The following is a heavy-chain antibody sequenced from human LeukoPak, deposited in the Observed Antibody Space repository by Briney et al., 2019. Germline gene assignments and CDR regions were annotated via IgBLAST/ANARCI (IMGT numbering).Heavy chain of an antibody. CDR2: ISYDGSNK. Sequence: GGSLRLSCTASGFTFSSYAMHWVRQAPCKGLEWVAVISYDGSNKYYAESVKGRFTVSRDNSKNTVNLQMNSLKPEDTAVYYCARGDSGSSHFEYWGQGTLVTVSS. CDR1: GFTFSSYA. D-gene: IGHD1-26*01. V-gene: IGHV3-30-3*01. J-gene: IGHJ4*02. CDR3: ARGDSGSSHFEY.